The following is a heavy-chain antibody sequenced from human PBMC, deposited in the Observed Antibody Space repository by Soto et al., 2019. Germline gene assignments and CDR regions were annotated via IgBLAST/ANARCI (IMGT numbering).Heavy chain of an antibody. V-gene: IGHV1-18*01. D-gene: IGHD2-15*01. Sequence: GASVKVSCKAWGYTFTGYGISWGRQAPGQGLEWMGWISAYNGNTNYAQKLQGRVTMTTDTSTSTAYMELRSLRSDDTAVYYCARKGPNCSGGSCFSFNCHAYYRYYLDFSGKGTTVPVSS. J-gene: IGHJ6*03. CDR1: GYTFTGYG. CDR2: ISAYNGNT. CDR3: ARKGPNCSGGSCFSFNCHAYYRYYLDF.